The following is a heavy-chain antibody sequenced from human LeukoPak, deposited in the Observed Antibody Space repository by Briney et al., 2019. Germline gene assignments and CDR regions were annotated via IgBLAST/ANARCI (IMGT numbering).Heavy chain of an antibody. V-gene: IGHV4-39*07. CDR1: GGSISSRPYY. CDR2: ISYSGTT. D-gene: IGHD1-26*01. Sequence: SETLSLTCTVSGGSISSRPYYWGWVRQPPGKGLEWIGTISYSGTTYYSPSLKSRVTISLDTSKNQFSLKLSSVTASDTAVYYCARVRELLEDYWGQGTLVTVSS. J-gene: IGHJ4*02. CDR3: ARVRELLEDY.